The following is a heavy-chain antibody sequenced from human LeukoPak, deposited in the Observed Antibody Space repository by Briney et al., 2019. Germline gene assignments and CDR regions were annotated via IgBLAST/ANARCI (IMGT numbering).Heavy chain of an antibody. J-gene: IGHJ4*02. CDR2: IIPIFDTP. Sequence: SVKVSCKVSGGIFGSYAINWVRQAPGQGLEWLGRIIPIFDTPNYAQTFQGRVTISADKSTRTVYMELTSLRSEDTALYYCAKGSRLREAGSYRFWGQGTLVTAPS. V-gene: IGHV1-69*06. CDR1: GGIFGSYA. D-gene: IGHD3-16*02. CDR3: AKGSRLREAGSYRF.